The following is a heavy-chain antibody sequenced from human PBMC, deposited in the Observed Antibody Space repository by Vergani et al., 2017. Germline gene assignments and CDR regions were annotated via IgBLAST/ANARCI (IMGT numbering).Heavy chain of an antibody. V-gene: IGHV3-48*01. D-gene: IGHD3-16*02. Sequence: EVQLVESGGGLVQPGGSLRLSCAASGFTFSSYSMNWVRQAPGKGLEWVSYISSSSSTIYYADSVKGRFTISRDNAKNSLYLQMNSLRAEDTAVYYCARHRENDYVWGSYRYTDTSPFDYWGQGTLVTVSS. J-gene: IGHJ4*02. CDR3: ARHRENDYVWGSYRYTDTSPFDY. CDR2: ISSSSSTI. CDR1: GFTFSSYS.